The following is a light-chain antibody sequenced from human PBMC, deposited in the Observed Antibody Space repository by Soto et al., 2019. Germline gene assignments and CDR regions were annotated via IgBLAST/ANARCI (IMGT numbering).Light chain of an antibody. Sequence: EIVMTQSPATLSVSPGERATLSCRASQSISSSYLSWYKQKPGQAPRLLIYGASTSAPGIPARFSGSGSGTEFTLTIINPQSEDFAVYYCQQYNKWHPLTFGGGTKVEIK. V-gene: IGKV3-15*01. CDR1: QSISSSY. CDR3: QQYNKWHPLT. J-gene: IGKJ4*02. CDR2: GAS.